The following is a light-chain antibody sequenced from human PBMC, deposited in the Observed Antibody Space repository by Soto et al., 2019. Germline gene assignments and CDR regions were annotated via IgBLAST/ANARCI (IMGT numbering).Light chain of an antibody. V-gene: IGKV1-5*01. CDR1: QTISSW. CDR2: DAS. CDR3: QQLTSYPIT. Sequence: TLSVSWGDRVAITCRASQTISSWLAWYQQKPGKAPKLLIYDASSLESGVPSRFSGSGSGTEFTLTISSLQAEDFTTYSSQQLTSYPITFGQGRRLE. J-gene: IGKJ5*01.